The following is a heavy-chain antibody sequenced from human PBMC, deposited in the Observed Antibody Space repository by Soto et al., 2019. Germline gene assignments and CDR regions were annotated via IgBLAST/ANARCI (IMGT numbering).Heavy chain of an antibody. CDR2: MNPGSGDT. D-gene: IGHD5-18*01. J-gene: IGHJ5*02. CDR3: ARMASFGSLNWFDP. V-gene: IGHV1-8*01. CDR1: GYIFTNND. Sequence: ASVKVSCKASGYIFTNNDVSWVRQATGQGLEWMGWMNPGSGDTGYAQKFQGRVTMTRNISIATAYMELSSLRADDTAIYYCARMASFGSLNWFDPWGQGTLVTVS.